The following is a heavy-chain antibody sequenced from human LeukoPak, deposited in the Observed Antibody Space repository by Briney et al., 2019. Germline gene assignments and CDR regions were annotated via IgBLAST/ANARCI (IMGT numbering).Heavy chain of an antibody. CDR1: GFTFSNYA. D-gene: IGHD3-10*01. CDR3: ARDRAGRFATYYFDY. CDR2: ISYDRSNK. Sequence: GGSLRLSCAASGFTFSNYAMHWGRQAPGKGLEWVAVISYDRSNKYYADSVKGRFTISRDNSKNTLNLQMNSLRAEDTAVYYCARDRAGRFATYYFDYWGQGTLVTVSS. J-gene: IGHJ4*02. V-gene: IGHV3-30-3*01.